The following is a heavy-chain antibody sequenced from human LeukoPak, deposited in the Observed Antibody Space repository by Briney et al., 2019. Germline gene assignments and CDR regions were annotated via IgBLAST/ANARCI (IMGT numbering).Heavy chain of an antibody. V-gene: IGHV3-21*01. D-gene: IGHD3-10*01. Sequence: GGSLRLSCAASGFTFSSYSMNWVRQAPGKGLEWVSSISSSSSYIYYADSVKGRFTISRDNAKNSLYLQMNSLRAEDTAMYYCARDEITMVRGVIPYFDYWGQGTLVTVSS. CDR3: ARDEITMVRGVIPYFDY. J-gene: IGHJ4*02. CDR2: ISSSSSYI. CDR1: GFTFSSYS.